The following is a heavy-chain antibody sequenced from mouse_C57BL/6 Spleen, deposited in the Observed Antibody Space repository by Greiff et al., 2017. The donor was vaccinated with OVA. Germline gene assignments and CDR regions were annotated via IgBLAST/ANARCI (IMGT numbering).Heavy chain of an antibody. CDR3: ARGYYYGSSYVFFDY. J-gene: IGHJ2*01. CDR1: GYTFTSYW. Sequence: QVQLQQPGAELVKPGASVKLSCKASGYTFTSYWMHWVKQRPGQGLEWIGEIDPSDSYTNYNQKFKGKSTLTVDKSSSTAYMQLSSLTSEDSAVYYCARGYYYGSSYVFFDYWGQGTTLTVSS. D-gene: IGHD1-1*01. V-gene: IGHV1-69*01. CDR2: IDPSDSYT.